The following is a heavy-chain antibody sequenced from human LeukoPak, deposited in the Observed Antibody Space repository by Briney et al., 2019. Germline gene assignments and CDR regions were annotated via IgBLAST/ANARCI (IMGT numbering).Heavy chain of an antibody. CDR1: GFTFSAAW. D-gene: IGHD4/OR15-4a*01. J-gene: IGHJ4*02. CDR2: IKSKSNGGTT. CDR3: VADLPGTNSPYFDY. V-gene: IGHV3-15*01. Sequence: GGSLRLSCAASGFTFSAAWMNWVRQAPGKGLEWVGRIKSKSNGGTTDFAAPVRDRFTISGDDSKNTPNLQMDSLRTEDTAVYYCVADLPGTNSPYFDYWGQGTLVTVSS.